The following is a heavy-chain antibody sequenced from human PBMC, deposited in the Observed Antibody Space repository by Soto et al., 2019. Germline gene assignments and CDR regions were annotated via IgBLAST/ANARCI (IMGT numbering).Heavy chain of an antibody. CDR3: AREDPWRANADDMDV. CDR2: ISSSSGTI. CDR1: GFTLRSYS. Sequence: EVQLVESGGGLVQPGGSLRLSWVASGFTLRSYSLNWVRQAPGKGLEWISYISSSSGTIYYADSVKGRFTISRDHAENSMYLQMNSLRDDDTAVYYCAREDPWRANADDMDVWGQGTTVTLSS. V-gene: IGHV3-48*02. J-gene: IGHJ6*02.